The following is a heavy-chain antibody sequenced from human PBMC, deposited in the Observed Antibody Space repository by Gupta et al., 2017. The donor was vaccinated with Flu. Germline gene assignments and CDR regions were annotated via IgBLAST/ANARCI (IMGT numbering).Heavy chain of an antibody. D-gene: IGHD2-15*01. CDR3: AGEGETWYERSDY. J-gene: IGHJ4*02. CDR1: FSNFW. Sequence: FSNFWMSWVRKAPGSGLQWVANINQDGIEQYSVDSVKGRFTIARVNAKNSLYKQRYSLTAEDKGVEYCAGEGETWYERSDYWGQGTLVIVSS. V-gene: IGHV3-7*01. CDR2: INQDGIEQ.